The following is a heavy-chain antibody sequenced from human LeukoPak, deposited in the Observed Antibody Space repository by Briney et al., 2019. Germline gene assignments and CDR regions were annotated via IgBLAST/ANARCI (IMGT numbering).Heavy chain of an antibody. CDR3: ARAPFRGQWLVQGI. Sequence: SETLSLTCTVSGGSISTYYWSWIRQPPGKGLEWIGYIYYSGSTNYNPSLKSRVTISVDTSKNQFSLELSSVTAADTAVYYCARAPFRGQWLVQGIWGQGTMVTVSS. CDR2: IYYSGST. V-gene: IGHV4-59*01. J-gene: IGHJ3*02. CDR1: GGSISTYY. D-gene: IGHD6-19*01.